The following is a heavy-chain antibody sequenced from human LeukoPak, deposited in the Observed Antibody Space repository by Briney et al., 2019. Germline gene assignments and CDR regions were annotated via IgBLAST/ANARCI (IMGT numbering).Heavy chain of an antibody. J-gene: IGHJ4*02. CDR2: MNPNSGNT. D-gene: IGHD4-23*01. CDR3: ARAQNDYGGNTEIYYFDY. CDR1: GYTFTSYD. Sequence: GASVKVSCKASGYTFTSYDINWVRQATGQGLEWMGWMNPNSGNTGYAQKFQGRVTMTRNTSISTAYMELSSLRSEDTAVYYCARAQNDYGGNTEIYYFDYWGQGTLVTVSS. V-gene: IGHV1-8*01.